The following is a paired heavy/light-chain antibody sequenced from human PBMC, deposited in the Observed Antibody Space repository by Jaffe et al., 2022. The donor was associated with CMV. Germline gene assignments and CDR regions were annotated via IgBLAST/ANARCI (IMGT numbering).Light chain of an antibody. CDR2: DTS. CDR1: TGAVTSGHY. V-gene: IGLV7-46*01. Sequence: QAVVTQEPSLTVSPGGTVTLTCGSSTGAVTSGHYPYWFQQKPGQAPRTLIYDTSNKHSWTPARFSGSLLGGKAALTLSGAQPEDEAEYYCLLSYSGARVVVFGGGTKLTVL. J-gene: IGLJ2*01. CDR3: LLSYSGARVVV.
Heavy chain of an antibody. V-gene: IGHV2-5*02. J-gene: IGHJ4*02. CDR3: AHKGYDSSGYYYCFDY. CDR2: IYWDDDK. CDR1: GFSLSTSGVG. Sequence: QITLKESGPTLVKPTQTLTLTCTFSGFSLSTSGVGVGWIRQPPGKALEWLALIYWDDDKRYSPSLKSRLTITKDTSKNQVVLTMTNMDPVDTATYYCAHKGYDSSGYYYCFDYWGQGTLVTVSS. D-gene: IGHD3-22*01.